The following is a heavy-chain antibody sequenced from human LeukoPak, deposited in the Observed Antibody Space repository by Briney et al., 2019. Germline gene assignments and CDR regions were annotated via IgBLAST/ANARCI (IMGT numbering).Heavy chain of an antibody. V-gene: IGHV3-21*01. CDR2: ISSSSSYI. D-gene: IGHD5-18*01. CDR1: GFTFSDYS. CDR3: ARDQGGVQLWPFDY. J-gene: IGHJ4*02. Sequence: PGGSLRLSCTASGFTFSDYSMSWVRQAPGKGLEWVSSISSSSSYIYYADSVKGRFTISRDNAKNSLYLQMNSLRAEDTAVYYCARDQGGVQLWPFDYWGQGTLVTVSS.